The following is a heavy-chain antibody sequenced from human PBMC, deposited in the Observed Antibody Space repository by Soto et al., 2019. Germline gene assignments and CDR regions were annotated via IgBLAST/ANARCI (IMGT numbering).Heavy chain of an antibody. CDR1: GFDFYYYN. D-gene: IGHD3-16*02. J-gene: IGHJ4*01. V-gene: IGHV3-21*01. CDR2: ISGTGIDI. CDR3: ARERVVNYTDYYFDY. Sequence: LRLSCAASGFDFYYYNMNWVRQAPGRGLEWVSSISGTGIDIHFADSVKGRFVISRDNAKTSLYLQMNSLRPEDTAVYYCARERVVNYTDYYFDYWGHGTLVTVSS.